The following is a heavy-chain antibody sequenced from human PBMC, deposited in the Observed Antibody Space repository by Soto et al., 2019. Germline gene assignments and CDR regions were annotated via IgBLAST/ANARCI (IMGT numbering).Heavy chain of an antibody. Sequence: QVQLQESGPGLVKPSETLSLTCTVSGGSISSYYWSWIRQPPGKGLEWIGYIYYSGSTNYNPSLKRRVTISVDTSKNQFSLKLSSVTAADTAVYYCARDRPTTTVTTWGYFDYWGQGTLVTVSS. V-gene: IGHV4-59*01. CDR1: GGSISSYY. J-gene: IGHJ4*02. D-gene: IGHD4-17*01. CDR3: ARDRPTTTVTTWGYFDY. CDR2: IYYSGST.